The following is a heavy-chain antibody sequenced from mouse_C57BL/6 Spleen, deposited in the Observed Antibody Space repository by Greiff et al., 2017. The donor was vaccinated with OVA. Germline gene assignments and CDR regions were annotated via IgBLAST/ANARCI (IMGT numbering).Heavy chain of an antibody. CDR2: IYPGDGDT. CDR1: GYAFSSSW. Sequence: QVQLQQSGPELVKPGASVKISCKASGYAFSSSWMNWVKQRPGKGLEWIGRIYPGDGDTNYNGKFKGKATLTADKSSSTAYMQLSSLTSEDSAVYFCARSGADSSGDFDYWGQGTTLTVSS. J-gene: IGHJ2*01. V-gene: IGHV1-82*01. CDR3: ARSGADSSGDFDY. D-gene: IGHD3-2*02.